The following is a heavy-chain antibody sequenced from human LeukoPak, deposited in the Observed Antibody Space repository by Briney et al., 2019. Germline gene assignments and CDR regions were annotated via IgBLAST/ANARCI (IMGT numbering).Heavy chain of an antibody. CDR1: GFTFSNYA. V-gene: IGHV3-64*02. D-gene: IGHD3-3*01. CDR3: ARGLRAYYYYGMDV. J-gene: IGHJ6*02. CDR2: ISSNGGST. Sequence: PGGSLRLSCAASGFTFSNYAMHWVRQAPGEGLEYVSAISSNGGSTYYADSVKGRFTISRDNSKNTLFLQMGSLRVEDMAVYYCARGLRAYYYYGMDVWGLGTTVTVSS.